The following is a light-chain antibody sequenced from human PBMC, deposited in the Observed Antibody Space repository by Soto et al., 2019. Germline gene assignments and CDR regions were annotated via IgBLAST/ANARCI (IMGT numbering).Light chain of an antibody. CDR1: SSNIGSNA. Sequence: QSVLTQPPSASGTPGQRVTISCSGASSNIGSNAVNWYQQLPGTAPPLLIYTNNQRPSVVPDLSSGSNSGTAASLAITGLQSEDEADYHCSAWDDSLNALVFGGGTKVTVL. J-gene: IGLJ3*02. CDR2: TNN. V-gene: IGLV1-44*01. CDR3: SAWDDSLNALV.